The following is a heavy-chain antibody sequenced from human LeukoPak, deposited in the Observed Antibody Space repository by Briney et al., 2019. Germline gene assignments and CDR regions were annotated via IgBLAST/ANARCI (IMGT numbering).Heavy chain of an antibody. CDR3: ARLDPVAVWAFDH. Sequence: PSETLSLTCTVSGYSISSVYYWGWIRQPPGQGLEWIATLYHSGRTYYNPSLKSRVTISADTSKNQFSLKLTSVTAADTAVYYCARLDPVAVWAFDHWGHGTLVTVSS. J-gene: IGHJ4*01. V-gene: IGHV4-38-2*02. D-gene: IGHD6-19*01. CDR2: LYHSGRT. CDR1: GYSISSVYY.